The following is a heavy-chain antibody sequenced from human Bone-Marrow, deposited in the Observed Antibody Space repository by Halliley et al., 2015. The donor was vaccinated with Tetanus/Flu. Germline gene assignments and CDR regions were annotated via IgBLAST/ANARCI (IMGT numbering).Heavy chain of an antibody. CDR2: ISISGFTI. CDR3: ARGSNGDSDRNFSFEY. V-gene: IGHV3-48*03. J-gene: IGHJ4*02. Sequence: ISISGFTIQYADSVKGRFTNARNNAKNPLYLQMNGLRGEETAVYYCARGSNGDSDRNFSFEYWGQGSLVAVSS. D-gene: IGHD3-9*01.